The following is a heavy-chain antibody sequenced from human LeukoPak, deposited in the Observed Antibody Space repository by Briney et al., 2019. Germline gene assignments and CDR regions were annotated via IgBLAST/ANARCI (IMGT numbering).Heavy chain of an antibody. J-gene: IGHJ6*03. Sequence: SETLSLTCTVSGGSISGYYWSWIRQPPGKGLEWIGYIYYSGSTSYNPSLKSRVTISVDTSKNQFSLKLSSVTAADTAVYYCARRRGIDYDILTGYFPNYYMDVWGKGTTVTISS. CDR3: ARRRGIDYDILTGYFPNYYMDV. D-gene: IGHD3-9*01. CDR1: GGSISGYY. V-gene: IGHV4-59*01. CDR2: IYYSGST.